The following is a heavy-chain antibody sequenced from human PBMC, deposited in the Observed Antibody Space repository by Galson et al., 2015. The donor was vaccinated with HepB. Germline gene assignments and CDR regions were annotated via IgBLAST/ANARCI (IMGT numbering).Heavy chain of an antibody. CDR1: GGTFSSYA. V-gene: IGHV1-69*13. CDR3: ARDRCSGGSCYLGAFDI. D-gene: IGHD2-15*01. CDR2: IIPIFGTA. Sequence: SVKVSCKASGGTFSSYAISWVRQAPGQGLEWMGGIIPIFGTANYAQKFQGRVTITADESTSTAYMELSSLGSEDTAVYYCARDRCSGGSCYLGAFDIWGQGTMVTVSS. J-gene: IGHJ3*02.